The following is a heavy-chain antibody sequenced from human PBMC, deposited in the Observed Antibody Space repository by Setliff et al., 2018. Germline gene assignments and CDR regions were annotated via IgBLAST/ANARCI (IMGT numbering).Heavy chain of an antibody. CDR1: GYTFTSHY. CDR3: ARKRDYNFWSGYYREFYFDY. Sequence: ASVKVSCKASGYTFTSHYMHWVRQAPGLGLEWMGWINAGNGNTKYSQKFQGRVTITRDTSASTAYMELSSLRSEDTAVYYCARKRDYNFWSGYYREFYFDYWGQGTLVTVSS. D-gene: IGHD3-3*01. CDR2: INAGNGNT. J-gene: IGHJ4*02. V-gene: IGHV1-3*01.